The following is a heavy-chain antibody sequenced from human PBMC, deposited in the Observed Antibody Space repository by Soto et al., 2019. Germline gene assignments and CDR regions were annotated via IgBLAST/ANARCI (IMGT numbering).Heavy chain of an antibody. V-gene: IGHV3-33*01. CDR3: ARDQMISRGSFDY. CDR2: IWYDGSNK. Sequence: SLRLSCAASGFTFSSYGMHWVRQAPGKGLEWVAVIWYDGSNKYYADSVKGRFTISRDNSKNTLYLQMNSLRAEDTAVYYCARDQMISRGSFDYWGQGTLVTVSS. CDR1: GFTFSSYG. J-gene: IGHJ4*02. D-gene: IGHD3-22*01.